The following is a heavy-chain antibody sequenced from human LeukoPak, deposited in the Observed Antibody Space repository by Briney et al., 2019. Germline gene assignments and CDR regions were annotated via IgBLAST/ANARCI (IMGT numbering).Heavy chain of an antibody. V-gene: IGHV3-23*01. CDR1: GFTFSNYG. J-gene: IGHJ4*02. D-gene: IGHD3-3*01. CDR3: AKEWRFLEWLLLD. Sequence: GGSLRLSCAASGFTFSNYGMSWVRQAPGKGLEWVSSISGSGDSTYYADSVKGRFTISRDNSKNTLYLQMNSLRAEDTAVYYCAKEWRFLEWLLLDWGQGTLVTVSS. CDR2: ISGSGDST.